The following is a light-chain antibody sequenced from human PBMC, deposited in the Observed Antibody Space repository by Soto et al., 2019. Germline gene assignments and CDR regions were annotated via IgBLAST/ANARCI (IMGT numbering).Light chain of an antibody. CDR1: QSVSSSY. CDR3: QQYGSSPIFT. Sequence: ESVLTQSPGTLSLSPGEIATLSCRASQSVSSSYLAWYQQKPGQAPRLLIYGASSRATGIPDRFSGSGSGTDFSLTISRLEPEDFAVYYCQQYGSSPIFTFGPGTKVDIK. V-gene: IGKV3-20*01. J-gene: IGKJ3*01. CDR2: GAS.